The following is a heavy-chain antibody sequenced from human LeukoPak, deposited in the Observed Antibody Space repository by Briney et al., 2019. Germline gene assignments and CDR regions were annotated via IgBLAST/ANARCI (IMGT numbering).Heavy chain of an antibody. D-gene: IGHD3-10*01. Sequence: SETLSLTCAVSGDSISPYYWSWIRQPPGKGLEWIGYISYNGYTNYSPSLKSRVTISVDTSKSQFSLKLSSVTASDTAVYYCARHLDDYGSGSYEYWGQGTLVTVSP. CDR2: ISYNGYT. CDR3: ARHLDDYGSGSYEY. CDR1: GDSISPYY. V-gene: IGHV4-59*08. J-gene: IGHJ4*02.